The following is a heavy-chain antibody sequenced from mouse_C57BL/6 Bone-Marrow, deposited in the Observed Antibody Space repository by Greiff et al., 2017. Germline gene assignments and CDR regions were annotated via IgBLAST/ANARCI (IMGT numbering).Heavy chain of an antibody. D-gene: IGHD1-1*01. Sequence: EVKLVESGGGLVQPGGSMKLSCVASGFTFSNYWMNWVRQSPEKGLEWVAQIRLKSDNYATHYAESVKGRFTISRDDSKSSVYLQMNNLRAEDTGIYYCTEYYYGSSYYFDYWGQGTTLTVSS. J-gene: IGHJ2*01. CDR1: GFTFSNYW. V-gene: IGHV6-3*01. CDR2: IRLKSDNYAT. CDR3: TEYYYGSSYYFDY.